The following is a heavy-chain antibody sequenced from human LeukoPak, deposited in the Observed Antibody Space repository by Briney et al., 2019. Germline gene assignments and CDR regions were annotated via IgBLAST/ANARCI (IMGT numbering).Heavy chain of an antibody. D-gene: IGHD6-13*01. Sequence: ASVKVSRKASVYTFTRYYLHWVRQAPGQGLEWMGWSNPNSGATHYSQKFQGRVTLTRDTSISTAYMELSSLRSDDTAIYYCARKTRVISAPDYWGQGTLVTVSS. CDR1: VYTFTRYY. CDR2: SNPNSGAT. CDR3: ARKTRVISAPDY. V-gene: IGHV1-2*02. J-gene: IGHJ4*02.